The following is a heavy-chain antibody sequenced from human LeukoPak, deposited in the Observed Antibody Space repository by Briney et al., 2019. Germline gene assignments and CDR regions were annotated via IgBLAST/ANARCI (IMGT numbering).Heavy chain of an antibody. J-gene: IGHJ4*02. D-gene: IGHD1-26*01. Sequence: SVKVSCKASGDTFNTYSFSWVRQAPGQGLEWMGGIVPILKTPNYPQKFQGRVTITADESTRTVYMELTSLKSEDTAIYYCANIMGMAPLDHWGQGTLVTVSS. V-gene: IGHV1-69*13. CDR3: ANIMGMAPLDH. CDR2: IVPILKTP. CDR1: GDTFNTYS.